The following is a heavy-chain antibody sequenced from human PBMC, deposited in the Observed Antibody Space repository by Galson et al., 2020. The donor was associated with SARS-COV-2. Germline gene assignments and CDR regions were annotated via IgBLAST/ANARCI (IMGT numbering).Heavy chain of an antibody. J-gene: IGHJ4*02. V-gene: IGHV4-30-4*01. Sequence: ETSETLSLTCTVSGCTISSGDYYWSRIRQPPGKGLEWIGYIYYSGSTYYNPSLKRRVTISVDTSKSQFSLKLGSVTAADTAVYYCASGGRSKFFGVVREVDYCCKGSLVTVSS. D-gene: IGHD3-3*01. CDR1: GCTISSGDYY. CDR2: IYYSGST. CDR3: ASGGRSKFFGVVREVDY.